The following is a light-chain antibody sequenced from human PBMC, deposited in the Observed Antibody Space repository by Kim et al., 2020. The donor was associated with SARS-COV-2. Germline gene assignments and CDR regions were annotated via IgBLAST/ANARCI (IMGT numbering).Light chain of an antibody. CDR1: NIASKA. CDR2: GDR. CDR3: QVWDSSSDHPWV. J-gene: IGLJ3*02. Sequence: AQMSRRTCGGKNIASKAVHWYQQKPGQDPVLVIYGDRNRPPGIPERFSGSNPGNTATLTISRIEAVYEADYYCQVWDSSSDHPWVFGGGTHLTVL. V-gene: IGLV3-12*02.